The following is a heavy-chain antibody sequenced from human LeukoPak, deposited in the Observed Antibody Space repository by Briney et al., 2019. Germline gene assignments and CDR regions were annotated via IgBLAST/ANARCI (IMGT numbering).Heavy chain of an antibody. CDR1: GGSISSHY. CDR2: IYYSGST. V-gene: IGHV4-59*11. CDR3: ARYVDCSSTSCYEKGPFDY. Sequence: PSETLCLTCTVSGGSISSHYWSSIRQPPGKGLEWIGYIYYSGSTNYNPSLKSRVTISVDTSKNQFSLKLSSVTAADTAVYYCARYVDCSSTSCYEKGPFDYWGQGTLVTVSS. D-gene: IGHD2-2*01. J-gene: IGHJ4*02.